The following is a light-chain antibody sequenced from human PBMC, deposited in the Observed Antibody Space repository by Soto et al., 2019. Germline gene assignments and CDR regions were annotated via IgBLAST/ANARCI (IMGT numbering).Light chain of an antibody. J-gene: IGKJ1*01. CDR2: VAS. Sequence: DIQMTQSPSTLSASIGDRVTITCRASQNINLWLAWYQQKPGKAPNLLISVASRLESGVPSRFSGGGSGTEFTLTISSLQPDDFATYYCQQYAYKWTFGQGTKVDIK. V-gene: IGKV1-5*01. CDR1: QNINLW. CDR3: QQYAYKWT.